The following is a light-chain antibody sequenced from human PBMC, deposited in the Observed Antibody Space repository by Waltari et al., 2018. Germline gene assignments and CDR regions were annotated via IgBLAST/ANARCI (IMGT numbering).Light chain of an antibody. CDR1: SGDIGGYDY. V-gene: IGLV2-14*03. CDR2: DVS. J-gene: IGLJ3*02. Sequence: QSALTQPASVSGSPGQSLIISCTGTSGDIGGYDYVSWYQQHPGKAPKLLIYDVSNRPSGVSDRFSGTKSGNTASLTISGLQVEDEADYYCCSYTNILTWVFGGGTKLTVL. CDR3: CSYTNILTWV.